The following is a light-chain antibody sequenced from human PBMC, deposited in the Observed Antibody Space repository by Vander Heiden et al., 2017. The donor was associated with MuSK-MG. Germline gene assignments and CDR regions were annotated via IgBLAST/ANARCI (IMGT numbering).Light chain of an antibody. CDR3: QQYGSSPWT. J-gene: IGKJ1*01. Sequence: EPVLPQSPGTLPLSPGERATLSCRASQSVSSSYLAWYQQKPGQAPRLLIYGASSRATGIPDRFSGSGSGTDFTLTISRLEPEDFAVYYCQQYGSSPWTFGQGTKVEIK. CDR2: GAS. CDR1: QSVSSSY. V-gene: IGKV3-20*01.